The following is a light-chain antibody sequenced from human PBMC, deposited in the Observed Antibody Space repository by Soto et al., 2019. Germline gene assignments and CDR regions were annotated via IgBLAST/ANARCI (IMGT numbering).Light chain of an antibody. V-gene: IGLV1-40*01. Sequence: QSVLTQPPSVSGAPGQRVTISCTGSSSNIGAGYDVHWYQQLPGTAPKLLIYGNSNRPSGVPDRFSGSKSGTSASLAITGVQAEYEADYYCQSYDSSRSGSYVFGTGTKLTVL. CDR2: GNS. CDR3: QSYDSSRSGSYV. CDR1: SSNIGAGYD. J-gene: IGLJ1*01.